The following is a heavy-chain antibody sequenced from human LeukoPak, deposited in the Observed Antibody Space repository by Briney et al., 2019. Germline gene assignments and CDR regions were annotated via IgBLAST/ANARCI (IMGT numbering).Heavy chain of an antibody. J-gene: IGHJ4*02. CDR3: ARGPYYCDF. Sequence: GGSLRLSCAASGFTFSDYYMSWIRHAPGKGLEWLSYISGSGSHTTYADSVRGRFTISRDNAKNSLSLQVNSLRAEDTAVYYCARGPYYCDFWGQGTQVTVSS. CDR1: GFTFSDYY. V-gene: IGHV3-11*06. CDR2: ISGSGSHT.